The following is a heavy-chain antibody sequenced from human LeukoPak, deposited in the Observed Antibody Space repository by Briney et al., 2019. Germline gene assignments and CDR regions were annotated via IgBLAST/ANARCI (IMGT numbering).Heavy chain of an antibody. CDR3: ARERGAYYDY. CDR1: GGSFSGYY. CDR2: INHSGST. V-gene: IGHV4-34*01. J-gene: IGHJ4*02. Sequence: PSEDLSRTCAVYGGSFSGYYWSWIRQPPGKGLEWIEEINHSGSTNYNPSLKSRVTISVDTSKNQFSLKLSSVTAADTAVYYCARERGAYYDYWGQGTLVTVSS.